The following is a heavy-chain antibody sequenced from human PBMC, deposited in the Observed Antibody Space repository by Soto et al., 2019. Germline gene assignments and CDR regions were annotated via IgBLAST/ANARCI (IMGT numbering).Heavy chain of an antibody. CDR3: SSVVVGATRQTGSDH. CDR1: HGSITSGDYF. CDR2: VHSSGGT. V-gene: IGHV4-39*01. J-gene: IGHJ4*01. D-gene: IGHD2-15*01. Sequence: SETLSLTCTISHGSITSGDYFWAWIRQPPGKGLEFIGSVHSSGGTYYSPSLKSRASISIDKSKNQFSLKLTSVNAGDTAVYFCSSVVVGATRQTGSDHWGQGTLVTVSS.